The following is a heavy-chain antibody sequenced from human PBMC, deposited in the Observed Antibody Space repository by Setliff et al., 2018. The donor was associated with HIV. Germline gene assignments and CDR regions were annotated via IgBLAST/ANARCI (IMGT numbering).Heavy chain of an antibody. V-gene: IGHV5-51*01. Sequence: GESLTISCKGSGYTFTRYWIGWVRQMPGKGLEWMGIIYPGDSDTRYSPSFQGRVTISADKSINTAYLQWSSLQASDTAMYYGARLASKASLDYWGQGTLVTVSS. CDR3: ARLASKASLDY. CDR2: IYPGDSDT. CDR1: GYTFTRYW. J-gene: IGHJ4*02.